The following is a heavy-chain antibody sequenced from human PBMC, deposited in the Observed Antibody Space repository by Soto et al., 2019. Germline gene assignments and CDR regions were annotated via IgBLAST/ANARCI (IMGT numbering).Heavy chain of an antibody. D-gene: IGHD3-10*01. Sequence: PTLVHPTQTLTLTCTFSGFSLKSSGVGVAWIRQPPGKALEWLALVYWSDEKRYSPSLKNRLTISKDTSKNEVVLTMTNMDPLDTATYYCAHKEYYFATGTYYRVRWFDPWGQGMLVTVSS. CDR3: AHKEYYFATGTYYRVRWFDP. V-gene: IGHV2-5*01. CDR2: VYWSDEK. CDR1: GFSLKSSGVG. J-gene: IGHJ5*02.